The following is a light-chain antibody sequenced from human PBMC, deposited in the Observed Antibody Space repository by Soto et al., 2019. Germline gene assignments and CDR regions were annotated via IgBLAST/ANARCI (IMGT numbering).Light chain of an antibody. CDR2: DVS. J-gene: IGKJ1*01. Sequence: DIQMTQSPSTLSASVGDRVTITCRTSQTVSSWWAWYQQKPGKAPKLLIYDVSSLESGVPSRFSGSGSRTEFPLTISSLQHDDVATYYCQQYYSYSRTFGQGTKVEVK. V-gene: IGKV1-5*01. CDR3: QQYYSYSRT. CDR1: QTVSSW.